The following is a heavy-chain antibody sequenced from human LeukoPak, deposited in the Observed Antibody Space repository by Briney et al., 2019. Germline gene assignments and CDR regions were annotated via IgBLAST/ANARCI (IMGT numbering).Heavy chain of an antibody. CDR1: GGSISSYY. V-gene: IGHV4-59*01. CDR2: IYYSGST. CDR3: AREGISSYYMDV. Sequence: SETLSLTCTVSGGSISSYYWSWIRQPPGKGLEWIGYIYYSGSTNYNPSLKSRVTISVDTSKNQFSLKLSSVTAADTAVYYCAREGISSYYMDVWGKGTTVTVSS. J-gene: IGHJ6*03. D-gene: IGHD2-15*01.